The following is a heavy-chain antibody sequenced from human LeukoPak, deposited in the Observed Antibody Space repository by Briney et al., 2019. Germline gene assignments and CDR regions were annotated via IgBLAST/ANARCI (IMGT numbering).Heavy chain of an antibody. Sequence: GGPLRLSCAASGFSVSSTYMSWVRQAPGKGLEWVSVIYSGGSTYYADSVKGRFTISRDSSKNTLCLQMNSLRAEDTAVYYCARAHCRSTSCYYGDAFDIWGQGTMVTVSS. CDR2: IYSGGST. CDR1: GFSVSSTY. D-gene: IGHD2-2*01. CDR3: ARAHCRSTSCYYGDAFDI. J-gene: IGHJ3*02. V-gene: IGHV3-53*01.